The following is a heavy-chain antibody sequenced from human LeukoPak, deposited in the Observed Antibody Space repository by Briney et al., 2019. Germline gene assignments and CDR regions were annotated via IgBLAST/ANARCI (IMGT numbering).Heavy chain of an antibody. CDR3: AKDTGGNGAYFYAMDV. J-gene: IGHJ6*02. Sequence: PGGSLRLSCVGSGFAFHNYAMHWVRRPPGKGLEWVSAINWNSDTKAYADFVKGRFTISRDRARNSLYLQMDSLRPEDTALYYCAKDTGGNGAYFYAMDVWGQGTSVTVSS. V-gene: IGHV3-9*01. CDR2: INWNSDTK. CDR1: GFAFHNYA. D-gene: IGHD4-23*01.